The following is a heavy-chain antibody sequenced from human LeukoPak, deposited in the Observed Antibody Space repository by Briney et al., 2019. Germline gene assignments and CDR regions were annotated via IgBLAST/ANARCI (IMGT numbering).Heavy chain of an antibody. V-gene: IGHV4-59*01. CDR2: IYYSGST. D-gene: IGHD2-2*01. J-gene: IGHJ4*02. CDR1: GGSISSYY. Sequence: PSETLSLTCTVSGGSISSYYWSWIRQPPRKGLEWIGYIYYSGSTNYNPSLKSRVTISVDTSKNQFSLKLSSVTAADTAVYYCAAERHCSSTSCYRFDYWGQGTLVTVSS. CDR3: AAERHCSSTSCYRFDY.